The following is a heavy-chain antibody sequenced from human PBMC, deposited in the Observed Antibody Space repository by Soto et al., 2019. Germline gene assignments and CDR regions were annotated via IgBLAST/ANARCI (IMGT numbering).Heavy chain of an antibody. CDR2: IYYSGST. CDR1: GGSISSGGYY. CDR3: ARGDITGTENWFDP. J-gene: IGHJ5*02. Sequence: SETLSLTCTVSGGSISSGGYYWSWIHQHPGKGLEWIGYIYYSGSTYYNPSLKSRVTISVDTSKNQFSLKLSSVTAADTAVYYCARGDITGTENWFDPWGQGTLVTVS. D-gene: IGHD1-7*01. V-gene: IGHV4-31*03.